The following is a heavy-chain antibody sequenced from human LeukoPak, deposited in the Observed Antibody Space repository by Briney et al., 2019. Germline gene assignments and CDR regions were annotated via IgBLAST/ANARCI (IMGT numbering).Heavy chain of an antibody. CDR2: ISGDGTGT. D-gene: IGHD1-26*01. V-gene: IGHV3-43*02. CDR3: AKDNFGSGSYFDN. CDR1: GFTFDDYA. Sequence: TGGSLRLSCAASGFTFDDYAMHWVRQAPGKGLEWVSLISGDGTGTCYADSVKGRFTISRDNRKNSLYLQMNSLRTEDTALYYCAKDNFGSGSYFDNWGQGTLVNVSS. J-gene: IGHJ4*02.